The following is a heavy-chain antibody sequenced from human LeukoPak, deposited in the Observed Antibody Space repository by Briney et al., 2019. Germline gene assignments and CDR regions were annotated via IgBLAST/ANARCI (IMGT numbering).Heavy chain of an antibody. D-gene: IGHD4-23*01. CDR2: IHGSDDNT. CDR1: GFTFSSNA. V-gene: IGHV3-23*01. J-gene: IGHJ4*02. CDR3: AKDLLRWSFDY. Sequence: GGSLRLFCAACGFTFSSNAMTWVRQAPGKGLEWVSAIHGSDDNTHYADSVKGRFTISRDKSKNTLYLQMNSLRADDTAVYYCAKDLLRWSFDYWGQGTLVTVSS.